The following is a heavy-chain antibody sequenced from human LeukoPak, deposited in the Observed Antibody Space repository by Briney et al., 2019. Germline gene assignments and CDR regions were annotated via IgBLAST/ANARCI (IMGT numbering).Heavy chain of an antibody. CDR1: GFTFDDYA. Sequence: GRSLRLSCAASGFTFDDYAMHWVRQAPGKGLEWVSGISWNSGSIGYADSVKGRFTISRDNAKNSLYLQMNSLRAEDTALYYCASTTLGRWGQGTLVTVSP. V-gene: IGHV3-9*01. D-gene: IGHD1-1*01. CDR3: ASTTLGR. J-gene: IGHJ4*02. CDR2: ISWNSGSI.